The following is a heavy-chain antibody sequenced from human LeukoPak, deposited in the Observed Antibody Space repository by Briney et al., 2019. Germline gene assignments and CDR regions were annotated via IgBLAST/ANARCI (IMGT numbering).Heavy chain of an antibody. CDR3: ARVSGRSTSLSRKKNWFDP. CDR2: ISSSSSTI. J-gene: IGHJ5*02. Sequence: PGGSLRLSCAASGFTFSSYSMNWVRQAPGKGLEWVSYISSSSSTIYYADSVKGRFTISRDNAKNSLYLQMNSLRAEDTAVYYCARVSGRSTSLSRKKNWFDPWGQGALVTVSS. CDR1: GFTFSSYS. D-gene: IGHD2-2*01. V-gene: IGHV3-48*01.